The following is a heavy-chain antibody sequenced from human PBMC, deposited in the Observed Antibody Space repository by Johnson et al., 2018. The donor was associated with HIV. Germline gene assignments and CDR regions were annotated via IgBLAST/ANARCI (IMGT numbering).Heavy chain of an antibody. V-gene: IGHV3-30*03. CDR2: ISYDGSNK. D-gene: IGHD2-15*01. J-gene: IGHJ3*01. Sequence: QVQLVESGGGVVQPGRSLRLSCAASGFTFSSYGMHWVRQAPGKGLEWVAVISYDGSNKYYADSVKGRFTISRDNSKNALYLQMNSLRAEDTAVYYCAGGGRWIKGWSSNHGFDVWGQGTMVTVSS. CDR1: GFTFSSYG. CDR3: AGGGRWIKGWSSNHGFDV.